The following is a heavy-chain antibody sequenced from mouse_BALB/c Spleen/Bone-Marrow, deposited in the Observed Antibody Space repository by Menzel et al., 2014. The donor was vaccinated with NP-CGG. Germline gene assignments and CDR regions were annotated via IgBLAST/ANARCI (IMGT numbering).Heavy chain of an antibody. CDR1: GFTFTDYY. V-gene: IGHV7-3*02. CDR2: IRNKAYGYTT. Sequence: EVKLMESGGGLVQPGGSLILSCTTSGFTFTDYYMSWVRQPPGKALEWLAFIRNKAYGYTTAYSASVRGRFTISRDNSQSILYLQMNTLRAEDSATYYCARFPMDYWGQGTSVTVSS. CDR3: ARFPMDY. J-gene: IGHJ4*01.